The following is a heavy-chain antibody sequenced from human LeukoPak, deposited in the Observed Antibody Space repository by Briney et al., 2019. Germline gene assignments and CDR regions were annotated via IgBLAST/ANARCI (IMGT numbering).Heavy chain of an antibody. CDR1: GFTFSSYT. Sequence: GGSLRLSCAASGFTFSSYTMSWVRQAPGKGLEWVSTITTSDGNTYYADSVKGRFTISRDNSKNTVFLQMNSLRAADTAVYSCARGKRGVYYYYGMDVWGQGTTVTVSS. V-gene: IGHV3-23*01. CDR2: ITTSDGNT. CDR3: ARGKRGVYYYYGMDV. J-gene: IGHJ6*02. D-gene: IGHD3-10*01.